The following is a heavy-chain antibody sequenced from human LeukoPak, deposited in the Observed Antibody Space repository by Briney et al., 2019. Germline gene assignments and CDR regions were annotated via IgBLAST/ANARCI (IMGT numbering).Heavy chain of an antibody. Sequence: GGSLRLSCAASGFTFSSYGMHWVRQAPGKGLEWVAVIWYDGSNKYYADSVKGRFTISRDNSKNTLYLQMNSLRAEDTAVYYCARESSGYYRLDYWGQRTLVTVSS. D-gene: IGHD3-22*01. CDR2: IWYDGSNK. J-gene: IGHJ4*02. CDR3: ARESSGYYRLDY. V-gene: IGHV3-33*01. CDR1: GFTFSSYG.